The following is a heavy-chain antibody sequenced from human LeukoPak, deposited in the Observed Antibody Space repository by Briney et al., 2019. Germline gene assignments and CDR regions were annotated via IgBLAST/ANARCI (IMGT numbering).Heavy chain of an antibody. J-gene: IGHJ4*02. V-gene: IGHV4-34*01. D-gene: IGHD1-1*01. CDR1: GGFFSGYY. Sequence: SETLSLTCAVYGGFFSGYYWRWIRQPPGKGLEWIGEINHSGSTNYNPSLKSRVTISVDTSKNQLSLQMTSVTAADTAVYYCTIATGTTLGLMDYWGQGTLVTVSS. CDR3: TIATGTTLGLMDY. CDR2: INHSGST.